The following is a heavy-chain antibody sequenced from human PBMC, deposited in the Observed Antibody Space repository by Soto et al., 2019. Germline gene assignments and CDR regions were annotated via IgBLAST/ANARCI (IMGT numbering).Heavy chain of an antibody. CDR1: GFTFRNAW. D-gene: IGHD1-26*01. Sequence: EVQVVESGGDVVKPGGTLRLSCAASGFTFRNAWMSWVRQAPGKGLEWVGRIKRIRDGGTTAYGTPVKDRFIISRDDSKKTMYLQMNSLKPEDTAVYYGVTSLVGANAFDIWGQGTMVIVSS. J-gene: IGHJ3*02. V-gene: IGHV3-15*01. CDR3: VTSLVGANAFDI. CDR2: IKRIRDGGTT.